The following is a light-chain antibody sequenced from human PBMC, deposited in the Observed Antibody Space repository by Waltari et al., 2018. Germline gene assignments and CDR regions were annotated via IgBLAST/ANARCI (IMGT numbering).Light chain of an antibody. Sequence: ETLMTQSPATLSVSPGERATLSCRASQSVSRKLAWYQQKPGQAPRPLIFDASIRATGTPARFSGSGSGTEFTLTISSLQSEDFAVYYCQQYNDWPPELTFGGGTKVEIK. CDR1: QSVSRK. J-gene: IGKJ4*01. CDR2: DAS. CDR3: QQYNDWPPELT. V-gene: IGKV3-15*01.